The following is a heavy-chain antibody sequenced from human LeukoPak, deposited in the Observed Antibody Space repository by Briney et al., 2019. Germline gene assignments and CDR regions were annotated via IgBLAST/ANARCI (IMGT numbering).Heavy chain of an antibody. CDR1: GASISSYY. D-gene: IGHD7-27*01. CDR3: ARATTGEPYSWFDP. J-gene: IGHJ5*02. Sequence: SETLSLTCTVSGASISSYYWSWIRQPPGKGLEWIGYIYYTGSTNYNPSLRSRVTISVDTSKNQFSLKLSSVTAADTAVYYCARATTGEPYSWFDPWGQGTLVTVSS. CDR2: IYYTGST. V-gene: IGHV4-59*01.